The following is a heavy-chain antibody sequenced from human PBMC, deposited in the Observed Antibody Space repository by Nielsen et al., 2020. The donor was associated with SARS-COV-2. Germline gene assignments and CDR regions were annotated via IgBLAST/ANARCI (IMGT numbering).Heavy chain of an antibody. J-gene: IGHJ3*02. V-gene: IGHV3-30*03. CDR1: GFTFSSYG. Sequence: GESLKISCAASGFTFSSYGMHWVRQAPGKGLEWVAVISYDGSNKYYADSVKGRFTISRDNSKNTLYLQMSSLRAEDTAVYYCARDRSSPILMVYAIQGDDAFDIWGQGTMVTVSS. CDR3: ARDRSSPILMVYAIQGDDAFDI. D-gene: IGHD2-8*01. CDR2: ISYDGSNK.